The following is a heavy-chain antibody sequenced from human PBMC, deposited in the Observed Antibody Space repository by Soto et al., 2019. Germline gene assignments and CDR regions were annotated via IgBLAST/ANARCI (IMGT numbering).Heavy chain of an antibody. CDR1: GGSISSSSYY. Sequence: QLQLQESGPGLVKPSETLSLTCTVSGGSISSSSYYWGWIRQPPGKGLEWIGSIYYSGSTYYNPSLQRRVTISVDTSKNQFSLKLSSVTAADTAVYYCAGITIFGVVTLFDYWGQGTLVTVSS. CDR2: IYYSGST. J-gene: IGHJ4*02. D-gene: IGHD3-3*01. V-gene: IGHV4-39*01. CDR3: AGITIFGVVTLFDY.